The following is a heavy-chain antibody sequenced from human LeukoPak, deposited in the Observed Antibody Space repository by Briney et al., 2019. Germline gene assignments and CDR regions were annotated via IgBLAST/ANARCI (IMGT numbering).Heavy chain of an antibody. D-gene: IGHD3-10*01. CDR2: IWHDGTKR. CDR1: RFTFSDFG. Sequence: GGSLRLSCAGSRFTFSDFGMHWVRQAPGKGLEWVAVIWHDGTKRHYAESVKGRFAISRDDSRNTLYLQMNSLRAEDTAVYYCARDQGYYGSGSPREWGQGTLVTVSS. J-gene: IGHJ4*02. CDR3: ARDQGYYGSGSPRE. V-gene: IGHV3-33*01.